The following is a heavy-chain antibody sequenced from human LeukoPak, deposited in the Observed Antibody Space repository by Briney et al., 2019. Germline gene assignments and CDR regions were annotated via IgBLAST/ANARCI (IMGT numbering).Heavy chain of an antibody. CDR1: GFTFSSYA. D-gene: IGHD6-6*01. CDR3: AKDPQLAGPFDP. J-gene: IGHJ5*02. CDR2: ISGSGGST. V-gene: IGHV3-23*01. Sequence: GGSLKLSCAASGFTFSSYAMSWVRQAPGKGLEWVSAISGSGGSTYYADSVKGRFTISRDNFKNTLYLQMNSLRAEDTAVYYCAKDPQLAGPFDPWGQGTLVTVSS.